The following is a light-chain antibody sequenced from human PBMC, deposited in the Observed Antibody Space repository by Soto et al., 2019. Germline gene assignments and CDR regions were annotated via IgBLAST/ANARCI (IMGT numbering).Light chain of an antibody. Sequence: QSALTQAPSASGSPGQSVTISCTGTSSDVGGYNYVSWYQQHPGKAPKLMIYEVSKRPSGVPDRFSGSKSGNTASLTVSGLQAEDEADYYCSSYAGSNKGYVFGTG. CDR1: SSDVGGYNY. V-gene: IGLV2-8*01. CDR3: SSYAGSNKGYV. J-gene: IGLJ1*01. CDR2: EVS.